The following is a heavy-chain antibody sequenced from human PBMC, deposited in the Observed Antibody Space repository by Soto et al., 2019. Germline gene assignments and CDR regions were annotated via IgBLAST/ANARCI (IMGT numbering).Heavy chain of an antibody. Sequence: ASVKVSCKSSGGTFSSHSINWVRQAPGQGLEWMGGIIPIFGPANFAKKFQGRVTITADESTTTAYMELSSLTSEDTAVYYCATGSFTSTGGRIGYHYNAVDVWGQGTTVTVSS. CDR1: GGTFSSHS. CDR3: ATGSFTSTGGRIGYHYNAVDV. V-gene: IGHV1-69*13. D-gene: IGHD1-1*01. CDR2: IIPIFGPA. J-gene: IGHJ6*02.